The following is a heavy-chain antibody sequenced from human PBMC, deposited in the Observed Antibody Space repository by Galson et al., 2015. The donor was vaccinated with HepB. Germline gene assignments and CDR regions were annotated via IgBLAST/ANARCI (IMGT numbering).Heavy chain of an antibody. Sequence: SVKVSCKTSGYTFTSYGISWVRQAPGQGLEWMGWISAYNGNTNYAQKLQGRVTMTTDTSASTAYMELRSLRSDDTAVYYCARVEMATIMFDPWGQGTLVTVSS. CDR3: ARVEMATIMFDP. V-gene: IGHV1-18*01. D-gene: IGHD5-24*01. CDR2: ISAYNGNT. J-gene: IGHJ5*02. CDR1: GYTFTSYG.